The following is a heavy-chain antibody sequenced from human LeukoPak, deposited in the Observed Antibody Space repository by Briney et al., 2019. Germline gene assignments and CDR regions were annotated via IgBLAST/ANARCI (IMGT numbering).Heavy chain of an antibody. CDR1: QFTFSRFA. J-gene: IGHJ6*03. V-gene: IGHV3-23*01. CDR3: AKHLGSHSFLFYYMDV. Sequence: GGSLRLSCEASQFTFSRFAMSWIRQAPGTGLEWVSTLSGSGTATYYADSVKGRFTTSRDNSKGTLYLHMDNVRADDTAVYYCAKHLGSHSFLFYYMDVWGAGTSVIVSS. CDR2: LSGSGTAT. D-gene: IGHD2-21*01.